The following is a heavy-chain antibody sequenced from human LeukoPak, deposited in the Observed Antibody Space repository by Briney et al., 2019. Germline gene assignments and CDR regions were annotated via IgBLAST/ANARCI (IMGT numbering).Heavy chain of an antibody. CDR2: ISSSSSYI. J-gene: IGHJ4*02. D-gene: IGHD1-7*01. CDR3: ARDPMGTFDY. V-gene: IGHV3-21*01. Sequence: GGSLRLSCAASGFTFSSYRMNWLRQSPGKGLEWVSSISSSSSYIYYADSVKARFTISKDNAKKSLYLQMNSLRAEDTAVYYCARDPMGTFDYWGQGTLVTVSS. CDR1: GFTFSSYR.